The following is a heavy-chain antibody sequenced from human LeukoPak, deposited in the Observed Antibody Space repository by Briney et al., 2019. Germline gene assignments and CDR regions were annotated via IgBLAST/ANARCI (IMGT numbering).Heavy chain of an antibody. CDR1: GYTFTNYY. Sequence: ASVKVSCKASGYTFTNYYMHWVRQAPGQGLEWMGIINPSGGRTSYAQRFQGRVTMTRDTSTSTVYMELSSLRSEDTAVYYCAREIGPIQLHLWGSAFDYWGQGTLVTVSS. J-gene: IGHJ4*02. CDR2: INPSGGRT. CDR3: AREIGPIQLHLWGSAFDY. D-gene: IGHD5-18*01. V-gene: IGHV1-46*01.